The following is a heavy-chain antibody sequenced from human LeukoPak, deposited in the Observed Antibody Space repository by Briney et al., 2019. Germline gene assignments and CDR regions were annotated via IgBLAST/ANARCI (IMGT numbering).Heavy chain of an antibody. CDR2: IGVAGDT. D-gene: IGHD3-22*01. CDR3: ASLSSAGSGGFDY. Sequence: GGSLRLSCAASGFAFSTYDMHWVRQATGKGLEWVSAIGVAGDTYYPGSVKGRFTISRENAKNSLYLQMNSLRAEDTAVYYCASLSSAGSGGFDYWGQGTLVTVSS. CDR1: GFAFSTYD. J-gene: IGHJ4*02. V-gene: IGHV3-13*04.